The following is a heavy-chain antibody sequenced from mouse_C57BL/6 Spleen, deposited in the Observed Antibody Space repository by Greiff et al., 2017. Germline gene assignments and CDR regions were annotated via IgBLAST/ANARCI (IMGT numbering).Heavy chain of an antibody. CDR2: IWSGGST. J-gene: IGHJ4*01. CDR1: GFSLPSYG. CDR3: ARNLRGDGYYGAYDAMDY. Sequence: QVQLKESGPGLVQPSQSLSITCTVSGFSLPSYGVHWVRQSPGKGLEWLGVIWSGGSTDYNAAFISRLSISKDNSKSQVFFKMNSLQADDTAIYYCARNLRGDGYYGAYDAMDYWGQGTSVTVSS. D-gene: IGHD2-3*01. V-gene: IGHV2-2*01.